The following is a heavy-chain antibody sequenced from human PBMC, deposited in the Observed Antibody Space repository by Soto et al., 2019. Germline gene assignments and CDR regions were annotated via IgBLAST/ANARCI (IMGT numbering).Heavy chain of an antibody. D-gene: IGHD2-15*01. J-gene: IGHJ6*02. CDR1: GFSFRSYA. Sequence: QSGGSLRLSCATSGFSFRSYAMTWLRQAAGKGLELVSTISPTGGSTYYADSVKGRFTISRVNARNSLYLQMNSLRAEDTAVYYCARIDSVVVVAATRPMDVWGQGTTVTVSS. CDR3: ARIDSVVVVAATRPMDV. V-gene: IGHV3-23*01. CDR2: ISPTGGST.